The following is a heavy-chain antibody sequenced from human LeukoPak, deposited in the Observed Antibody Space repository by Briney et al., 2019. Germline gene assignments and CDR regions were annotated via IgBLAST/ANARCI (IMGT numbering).Heavy chain of an antibody. CDR1: GYSISSGNY. Sequence: PSETLSLTCAVSGYSISSGNYWGWIRQPPGKGLEWIGSIYHSGSTYYNPSLKSRVTISVDTSKNQFSLKLSSVTAADTAVYYCAGYVVVIDYWGQGTLVTVSS. CDR2: IYHSGST. D-gene: IGHD2-21*01. CDR3: AGYVVVIDY. V-gene: IGHV4-38-2*01. J-gene: IGHJ4*02.